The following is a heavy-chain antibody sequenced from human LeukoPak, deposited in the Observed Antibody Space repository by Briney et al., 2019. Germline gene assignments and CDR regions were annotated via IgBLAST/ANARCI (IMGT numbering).Heavy chain of an antibody. V-gene: IGHV3-23*01. Sequence: PGGSLRLSCAASGFTFSSYAMSWVRQAPGKGLEWVAAISISGTGTYYADSVKGRFTISRDNSRNTLYLQMNSLRAEDTAVYYCAKKPVLSPFDYWGQGTLVTVSS. CDR2: ISISGTGT. D-gene: IGHD3-16*01. CDR1: GFTFSSYA. CDR3: AKKPVLSPFDY. J-gene: IGHJ4*02.